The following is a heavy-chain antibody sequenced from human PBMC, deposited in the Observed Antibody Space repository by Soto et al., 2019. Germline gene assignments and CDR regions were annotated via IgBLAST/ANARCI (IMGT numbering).Heavy chain of an antibody. J-gene: IGHJ4*02. CDR3: AKDLMVAPGDYFAY. Sequence: ASVKVSCKASGYTFTGYYIHWVRQAPGQGLEWMGWISPSSDVTNYAQKFQGRVTMTRDTSISTAYMELSRLKSDDTAVYYCAKDLMVAPGDYFAYWGQGTLVTVSS. CDR1: GYTFTGYY. D-gene: IGHD2-8*01. V-gene: IGHV1-2*02. CDR2: ISPSSDVT.